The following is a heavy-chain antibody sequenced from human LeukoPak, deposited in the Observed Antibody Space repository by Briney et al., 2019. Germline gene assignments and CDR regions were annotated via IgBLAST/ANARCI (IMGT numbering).Heavy chain of an antibody. D-gene: IGHD1-26*01. CDR1: GYTFTGYY. V-gene: IGHV1-2*06. CDR2: INPNRGGT. J-gene: IGHJ4*02. CDR3: ARDEWELTTPPD. Sequence: ASVKVSCKASGYTFTGYYMHWVRQAPGQGLEWMGQINPNRGGTNYAQKFQGRVTMTSDTSISTAYMELSRLRSDDTAVYYCARDEWELTTPPDWGQGTLVTVSS.